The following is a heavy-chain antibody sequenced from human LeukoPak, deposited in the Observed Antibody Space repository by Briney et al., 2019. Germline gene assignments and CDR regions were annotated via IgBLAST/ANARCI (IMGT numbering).Heavy chain of an antibody. V-gene: IGHV3-11*03. CDR1: GFTFSDYY. CDR3: ARSGYSSGWGALDY. CDR2: ISGSSSYT. D-gene: IGHD6-19*01. J-gene: IGHJ4*02. Sequence: GGSLRLSCAASGFTFSDYYMSWIRQAPGKGLERVSYISGSSSYTNYADSLKGRFTISRDNAKNSLYLQMNSLRAEDTAMYYCARSGYSSGWGALDYWGQGTLVTVSS.